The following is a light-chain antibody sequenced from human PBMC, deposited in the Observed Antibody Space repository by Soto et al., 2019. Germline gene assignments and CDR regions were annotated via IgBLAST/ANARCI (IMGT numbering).Light chain of an antibody. V-gene: IGKV3-11*01. CDR1: QSVSSY. J-gene: IGKJ4*01. CDR2: DAS. CDR3: QQRSNWPLT. Sequence: EIVLTQSPATLSLSPGERATLSCRASQSVSSYLAWYQQKPGQAPRLLIYDASNRATGIPAGFSGSGSGTDFTLTISSLEPEDFAVYYCQQRSNWPLTFGGGTKVDNK.